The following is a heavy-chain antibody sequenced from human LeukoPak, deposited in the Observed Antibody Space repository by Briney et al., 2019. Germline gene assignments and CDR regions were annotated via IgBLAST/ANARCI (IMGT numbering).Heavy chain of an antibody. CDR3: ARGRRNLRGYDSSGYPSYYYYYYMDV. V-gene: IGHV4-34*01. J-gene: IGHJ6*03. Sequence: PSETLSLTCAVYGGSFSGYYWSWIRQPPGKGLEWIGEINHSGSTNYNPSLKSRVTISVDTSKNQFSLKLSSVTAADTAVYYCARGRRNLRGYDSSGYPSYYYYYYMDVWGKGTTVTVSS. D-gene: IGHD3-22*01. CDR2: INHSGST. CDR1: GGSFSGYY.